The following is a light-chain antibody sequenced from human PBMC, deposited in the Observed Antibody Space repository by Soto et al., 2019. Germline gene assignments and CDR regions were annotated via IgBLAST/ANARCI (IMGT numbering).Light chain of an antibody. J-gene: IGLJ1*01. Sequence: QPVLTQPASVSASPGQSITISCTGTSSDVGGYNYVSWYQQHPGKAPQLMIYEVSNRPSGVSNRFSGSKSGNTASLTISGLQAEDEAEYYCSSYTTSSTLDVFGTGTKLTVL. CDR2: EVS. CDR1: SSDVGGYNY. CDR3: SSYTTSSTLDV. V-gene: IGLV2-14*01.